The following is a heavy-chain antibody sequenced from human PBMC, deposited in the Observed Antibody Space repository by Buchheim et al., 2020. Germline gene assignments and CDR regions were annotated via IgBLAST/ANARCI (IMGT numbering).Heavy chain of an antibody. V-gene: IGHV3-48*03. J-gene: IGHJ6*02. CDR2: ISSSGSTI. Sequence: EVQLVESGGGLVQPGGSLRLSCVASGFTFSSYDMNWVRQAPGKGLEWISYISSSGSTIYYADSVKGRFTISSDNAKHSLYLPMNSLRAEDTAVYYCARTDSSGWYDMDVWGQGTT. D-gene: IGHD6-19*01. CDR1: GFTFSSYD. CDR3: ARTDSSGWYDMDV.